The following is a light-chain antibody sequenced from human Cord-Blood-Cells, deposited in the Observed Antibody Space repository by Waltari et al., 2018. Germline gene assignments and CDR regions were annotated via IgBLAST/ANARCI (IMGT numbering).Light chain of an antibody. V-gene: IGLV3-21*03. CDR3: QVWDSSSDHV. CDR1: NIGSKS. Sequence: SYVLTQPPSVSVAPGKTARITCGGNNIGSKSVHWYQQKPGQAPVLVVYDDSDGPSGIPERFSGSNSGNTATLTISRVEAGDEADYYCQVWDSSSDHVFGTGTKVTIL. J-gene: IGLJ1*01. CDR2: DDS.